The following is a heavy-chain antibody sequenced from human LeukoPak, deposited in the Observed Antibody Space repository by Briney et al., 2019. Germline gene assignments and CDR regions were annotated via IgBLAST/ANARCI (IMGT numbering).Heavy chain of an antibody. J-gene: IGHJ4*02. D-gene: IGHD3-22*01. V-gene: IGHV1-3*01. Sequence: ASVKVSCKASGYTFTSYAMHWVRQAPGQRLEWMGWINAGNGNTKYSQKFQGGVTITRDTSASTAYMELSSLRSEDTAVYYCAREYYDSSGTDYWGQGTLVTVSS. CDR2: INAGNGNT. CDR3: AREYYDSSGTDY. CDR1: GYTFTSYA.